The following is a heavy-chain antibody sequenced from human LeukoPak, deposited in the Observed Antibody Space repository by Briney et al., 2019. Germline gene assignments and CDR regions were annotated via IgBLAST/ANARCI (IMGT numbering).Heavy chain of an antibody. V-gene: IGHV3-74*01. J-gene: IGHJ4*02. D-gene: IGHD1-26*01. Sequence: GGSLRLSCAASGFSFSTYWMHWVRQAPGKGLVWVSRINSAGSSTSYADSVKGRFTISRDNAKNTLFLQMDSLRAEDTAVYYCARSLGGSFDYWGQGTLVTVSS. CDR1: GFSFSTYW. CDR2: INSAGSST. CDR3: ARSLGGSFDY.